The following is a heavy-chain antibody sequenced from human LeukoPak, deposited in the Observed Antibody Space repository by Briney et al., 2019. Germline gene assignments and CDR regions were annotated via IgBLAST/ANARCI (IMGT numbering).Heavy chain of an antibody. D-gene: IGHD4-11*01. CDR3: AKGGSSYSEMDY. V-gene: IGHV3-23*01. J-gene: IGHJ4*02. CDR2: FSGSGGST. CDR1: GFTFSSYT. Sequence: GGSLRLSCAASGFTFSSYTMSWVRQAPGKGLECISGFSGSGGSTYYADSVKGRFTISRDNSKNTLYLQMNSLRADDTAVYYCAKGGSSYSEMDYWGQGTLVTVSS.